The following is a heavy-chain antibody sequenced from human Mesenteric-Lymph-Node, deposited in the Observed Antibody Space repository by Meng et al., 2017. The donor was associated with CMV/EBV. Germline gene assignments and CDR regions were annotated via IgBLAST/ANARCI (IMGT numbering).Heavy chain of an antibody. J-gene: IGHJ3*02. CDR2: ISYSGDKS. CDR3: AKLDGRSIMVRGVINDAFDI. CDR1: GFTFDDYA. V-gene: IGHV3-23*01. Sequence: GESLKISCAASGFTFDDYAMSWVRQAPGKGLEWVSGISYSGDKSHYADSVKGRFTISRDNSKNTLFLQMNSLRAEDTAVYYCAKLDGRSIMVRGVINDAFDIWGQGTMVTVSS. D-gene: IGHD3-10*01.